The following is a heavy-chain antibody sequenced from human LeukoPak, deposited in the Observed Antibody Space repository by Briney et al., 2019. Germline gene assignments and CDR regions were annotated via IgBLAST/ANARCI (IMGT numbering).Heavy chain of an antibody. CDR3: AELGITMIGGV. V-gene: IGHV3-7*01. CDR1: GFTFSRNW. J-gene: IGHJ6*04. Sequence: GGSLRLSCAASGFTFSRNWMNWVRQAPGKGLEWVANIKQDGSEKYYVDSVKGQFTISRDNAKNSLYLQMNSLRAEDTAVYYCAELGITMIGGVWGKGTTVTISS. D-gene: IGHD3-10*02. CDR2: IKQDGSEK.